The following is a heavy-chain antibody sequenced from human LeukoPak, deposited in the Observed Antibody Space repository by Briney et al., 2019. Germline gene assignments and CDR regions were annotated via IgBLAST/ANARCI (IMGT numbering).Heavy chain of an antibody. Sequence: AGRSLRLSCAASGFTFSRYGMHWVRQAPGKGLEWVAIIWYDGSNQYYADSVKGRFTISKDNSKNTLYLQMNSLGVEDTAIYYCARDKGASGWYGDYWGQGTLVTVSS. CDR3: ARDKGASGWYGDY. CDR2: IWYDGSNQ. CDR1: GFTFSRYG. J-gene: IGHJ4*02. V-gene: IGHV3-33*01. D-gene: IGHD6-19*01.